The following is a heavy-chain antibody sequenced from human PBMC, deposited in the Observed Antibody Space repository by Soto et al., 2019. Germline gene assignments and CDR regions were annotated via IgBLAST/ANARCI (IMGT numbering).Heavy chain of an antibody. CDR3: AKGVDTAMASYYYYGMDV. CDR1: VFTCSSYA. V-gene: IGHV3-23*01. Sequence: WWSLRLSCSASVFTCSSYAMSWFRQAPGKGLEWVSAISGSGGSTYYADSVKGRFTISRDNSKNTLYLQMNSLRAEDTAVYYCAKGVDTAMASYYYYGMDVWGQGTTVTVSS. D-gene: IGHD5-18*01. CDR2: ISGSGGST. J-gene: IGHJ6*02.